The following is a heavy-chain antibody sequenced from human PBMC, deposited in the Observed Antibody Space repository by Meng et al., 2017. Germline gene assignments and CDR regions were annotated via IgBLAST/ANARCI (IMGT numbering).Heavy chain of an antibody. CDR2: IIPIFGTA. CDR3: ASPYCTNGVCSPEY. D-gene: IGHD2-8*01. J-gene: IGHJ4*02. V-gene: IGHV1-69*01. CDR1: GGTFSSYA. Sequence: GVGVKKPWLSGKVPCKASGGTFSSYAISWVRKAPGQGLEWMGGIIPIFGTANYAQKFQGRVTITADESTSTAYMELSSLRSEDTAVYYCASPYCTNGVCSPEYWGQGTLVTVSS.